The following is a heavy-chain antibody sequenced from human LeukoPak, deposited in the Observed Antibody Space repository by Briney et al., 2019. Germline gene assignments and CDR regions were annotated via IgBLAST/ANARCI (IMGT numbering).Heavy chain of an antibody. CDR2: IYTSGST. J-gene: IGHJ5*02. Sequence: SETLSLTCTVSGGSISGYYWSWIRQPAGRGLEWIGRIYTSGSTDYNPSLKSRVTMSVDTSKNQFSLKLSSVTAADTAVYYCARDAGTVAGYNWFDPWGQGTLVTVSS. V-gene: IGHV4-4*07. CDR3: ARDAGTVAGYNWFDP. D-gene: IGHD6-19*01. CDR1: GGSISGYY.